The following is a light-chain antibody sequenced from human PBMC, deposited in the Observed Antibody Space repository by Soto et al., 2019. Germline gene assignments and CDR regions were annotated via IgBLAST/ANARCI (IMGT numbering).Light chain of an antibody. CDR3: CSYAGDSALV. J-gene: IGLJ1*01. V-gene: IGLV2-23*02. CDR1: SSDVGEYNL. CDR2: EVT. Sequence: QSVLTQPASVSGSPGQSITISCAGTSSDVGEYNLVSWYQQHPGEAPKVLIYEVTRRPSGLSSRFAGSKSGNTASLTISGLQAEDEADYYCCSYAGDSALVFGTGTKVTVL.